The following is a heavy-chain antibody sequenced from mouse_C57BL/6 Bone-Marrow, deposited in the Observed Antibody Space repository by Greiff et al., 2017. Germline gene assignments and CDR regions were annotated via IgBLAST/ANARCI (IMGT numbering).Heavy chain of an antibody. CDR1: GYSITSGYY. V-gene: IGHV3-6*01. J-gene: IGHJ2*01. CDR2: ISYDGSN. D-gene: IGHD1-1*01. Sequence: EVQLKESGPGLVKPSQSLSLTCSVTGYSITSGYYWNWIRQFPGNKLEWMGYISYDGSNNYNPSLKNRISITRDTSKNQFFLKLNSVTTEDTATYYCARAFITTVVAFDYWGQGTTLTVSS. CDR3: ARAFITTVVAFDY.